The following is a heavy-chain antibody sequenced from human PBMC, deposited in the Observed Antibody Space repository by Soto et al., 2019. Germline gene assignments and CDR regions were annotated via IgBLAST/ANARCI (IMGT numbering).Heavy chain of an antibody. CDR3: TRDKCYSLRGTYTWFDP. J-gene: IGHJ5*02. CDR1: GFTFSSYA. D-gene: IGHD2-15*01. CDR2: ISYDGTNK. V-gene: IGHV3-30-3*01. Sequence: VQLVESGGGVVQPGRSLRLSCAASGFTFSSYAMHWVRQTPGKGLDWVAVISYDGTNKYYADSVKGRFTISRDDSRNTHYPQKTILRAEDTALDAGTRDKCYSLRGTYTWFDPWGQGTLVTVSS.